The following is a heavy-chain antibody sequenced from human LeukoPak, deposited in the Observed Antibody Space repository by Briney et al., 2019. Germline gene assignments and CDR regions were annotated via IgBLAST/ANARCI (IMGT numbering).Heavy chain of an antibody. CDR2: IRSTANGYAT. CDR3: TRGGPNDYGDYYFDY. D-gene: IGHD4-17*01. CDR1: GFTFSGSA. Sequence: GGSLRLSCAASGFTFSGSALHWVRQASGKGLEWVGRIRSTANGYATAYAASVKGRFTISRDDSKNTAYLQMDSLKTEDTAVYYCTRGGPNDYGDYYFDYWGQGTLVTVSS. V-gene: IGHV3-73*01. J-gene: IGHJ4*02.